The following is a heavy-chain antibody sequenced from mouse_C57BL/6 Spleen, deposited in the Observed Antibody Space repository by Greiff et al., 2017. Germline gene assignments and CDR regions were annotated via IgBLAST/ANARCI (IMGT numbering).Heavy chain of an antibody. Sequence: QVQLQQSGAELVRPGASVTLSCKASGYTFTDYEMHWVKQTPVQGLEWIGAIDPETGGTAYNQKFKGKAILTADKSSSTAYMELRSLTSEDSAVYYCTRWESYSNSLMDYWGQGTSVTVSS. D-gene: IGHD2-5*01. CDR3: TRWESYSNSLMDY. CDR2: IDPETGGT. J-gene: IGHJ4*01. V-gene: IGHV1-15*01. CDR1: GYTFTDYE.